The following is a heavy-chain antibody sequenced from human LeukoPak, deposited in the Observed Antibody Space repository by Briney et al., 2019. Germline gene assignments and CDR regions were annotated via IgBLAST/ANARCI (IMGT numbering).Heavy chain of an antibody. V-gene: IGHV3-9*01. CDR2: ISWNSGNI. D-gene: IGHD3-22*01. J-gene: IGHJ4*02. Sequence: PGRSLRLSCAASGFTFDDYAMHWVRQAPGKGLEWVSGISWNSGNIGYADSVKGRFTISRDNSKNTLYLQMNSLRAEDTAVYYCAKIPYYYDSSGYYHPTAFDYWGQGTLVTVSS. CDR3: AKIPYYYDSSGYYHPTAFDY. CDR1: GFTFDDYA.